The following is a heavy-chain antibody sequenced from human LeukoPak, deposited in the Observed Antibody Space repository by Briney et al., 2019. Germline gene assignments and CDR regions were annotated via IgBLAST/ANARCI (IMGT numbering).Heavy chain of an antibody. J-gene: IGHJ6*02. CDR1: GGSISGSF. Sequence: SETLSLTCAVSGGSISGSFWSWIRQPPGKGLEWIGYIYHDGSTKYNPSLKSRVTISVDTSKNQFSLKLSSVTATDTAVYYCATQYDYYDMDVWGQGTTVTVSS. CDR3: ATQYDYYDMDV. CDR2: IYHDGST. V-gene: IGHV4-4*08.